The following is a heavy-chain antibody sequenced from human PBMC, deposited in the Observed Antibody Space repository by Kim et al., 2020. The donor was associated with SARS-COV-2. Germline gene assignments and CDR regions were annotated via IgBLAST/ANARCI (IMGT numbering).Heavy chain of an antibody. Sequence: GGSLRLSCAASGFTFSNYEMNWVRQAPGKGLEWVSYISSSGTTIYYADSVKGRFTISRDNAKNSLHLQMNSLRAEDTAVYYCARFCSSGSCYIGHYYKMDVWGQGTPVTVSS. J-gene: IGHJ6*02. V-gene: IGHV3-48*03. CDR2: ISSSGTTI. D-gene: IGHD2-2*02. CDR3: ARFCSSGSCYIGHYYKMDV. CDR1: GFTFSNYE.